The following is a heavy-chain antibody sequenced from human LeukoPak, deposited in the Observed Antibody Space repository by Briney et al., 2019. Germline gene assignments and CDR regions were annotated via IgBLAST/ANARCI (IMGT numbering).Heavy chain of an antibody. J-gene: IGHJ4*02. CDR3: AKGSAYGSGWCDS. V-gene: IGHV3-74*01. Sequence: GGSLRLSCAASGFTFSSSWMYWVRQAPGKGLLWVSRINSDGSSTTYADSVSGRFTISRDNSKNTLYLQMSTLRAEDTAVYYCAKGSAYGSGWCDSWGQGTLVSVSS. CDR1: GFTFSSSW. D-gene: IGHD6-19*01. CDR2: INSDGSST.